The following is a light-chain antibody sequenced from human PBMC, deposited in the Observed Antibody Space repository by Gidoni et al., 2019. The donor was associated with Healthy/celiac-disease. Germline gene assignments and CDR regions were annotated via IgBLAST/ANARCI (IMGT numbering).Light chain of an antibody. V-gene: IGKV1-5*03. CDR3: QQYNSYSYT. Sequence: DIQTTQSPSTLSASVGDRVTITCRASQSISSWLAWYQPKPGKAPKLLIYKASSLESGVPSRFSGSGSGTEVTLTISSLQPDDFATYYCQQYNSYSYTFGQGTKLEIK. CDR2: KAS. CDR1: QSISSW. J-gene: IGKJ2*01.